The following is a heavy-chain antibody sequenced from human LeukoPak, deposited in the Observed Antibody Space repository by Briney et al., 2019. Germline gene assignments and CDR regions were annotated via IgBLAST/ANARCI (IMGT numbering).Heavy chain of an antibody. CDR1: GGSFSGYY. J-gene: IGHJ4*02. V-gene: IGHV4-34*01. Sequence: SETLSLTCAVYGGSFSGYYWSWIRQPPGKGLEWIGEINHSGSTNYNPSLKSRVTISVDTSKNQFSLKLSSVTAADTAVYYCARLKTRTYYDYIWGSYRPPFFDYWGQGTLVTVSS. D-gene: IGHD3-16*02. CDR3: ARLKTRTYYDYIWGSYRPPFFDY. CDR2: INHSGST.